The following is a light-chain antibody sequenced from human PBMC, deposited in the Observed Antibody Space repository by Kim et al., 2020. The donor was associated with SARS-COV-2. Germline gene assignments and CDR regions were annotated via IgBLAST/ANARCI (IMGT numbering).Light chain of an antibody. Sequence: PGQTARITCSGDALPKQYAYWYQQKPGQAPVLVIYKDSERPSGIPERFSGSSSGTTVTLTISGVHAEDEADYYCQSADSSGTYVVFGGGTQLTVL. CDR2: KDS. J-gene: IGLJ2*01. V-gene: IGLV3-25*03. CDR1: ALPKQY. CDR3: QSADSSGTYVV.